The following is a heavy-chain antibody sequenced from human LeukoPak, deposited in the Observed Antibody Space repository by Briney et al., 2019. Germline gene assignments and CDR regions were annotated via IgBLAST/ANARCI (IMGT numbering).Heavy chain of an antibody. CDR1: GGSISSSGYY. D-gene: IGHD3-22*01. J-gene: IGHJ4*02. CDR3: ARGQGRFDYDSSGYYITDLDF. Sequence: PSQTLSLTCTVSGGSISSSGYYWSWIRQHPGKGLEWIGYISYSETYYNPSLKSRVTMSVDTSKNQFSLILSSVSAADTAVYYCARGQGRFDYDSSGYYITDLDFWGQGTLVTVSS. V-gene: IGHV4-31*03. CDR2: ISYSET.